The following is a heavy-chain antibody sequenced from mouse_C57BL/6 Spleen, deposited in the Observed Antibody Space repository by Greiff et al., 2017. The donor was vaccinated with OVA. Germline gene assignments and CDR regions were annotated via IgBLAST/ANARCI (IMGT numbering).Heavy chain of an antibody. CDR1: GFTFSDYY. V-gene: IGHV5-16*01. CDR2: INYDGSST. Sequence: EVMLVESEGGLVQPGSSMKLSCTASGFTFSDYYMAWVRQVPEKGLEWVANINYDGSSTYYLDSLKSRFIISRDNAKNILYLQMSSLKSEDTATYYCARDDGYWAYWGQGTLVTVSA. D-gene: IGHD2-3*01. J-gene: IGHJ3*01. CDR3: ARDDGYWAY.